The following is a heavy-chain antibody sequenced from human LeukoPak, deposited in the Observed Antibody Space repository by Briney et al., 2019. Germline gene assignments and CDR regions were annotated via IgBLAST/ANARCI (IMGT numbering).Heavy chain of an antibody. Sequence: SQTLSLTCTVSGGSISSANHFWSWVRQSPGEGLEWIGYIHYDGRAHYNPSLKSRVSMSLDMSKNQFSLSLISVPAADTAFYSCAREVITPGDSDGFDLWGQGTMVSVSS. V-gene: IGHV4-30-4*08. CDR3: AREVITPGDSDGFDL. J-gene: IGHJ3*01. CDR2: IHYDGRA. D-gene: IGHD2-21*01. CDR1: GGSISSANHF.